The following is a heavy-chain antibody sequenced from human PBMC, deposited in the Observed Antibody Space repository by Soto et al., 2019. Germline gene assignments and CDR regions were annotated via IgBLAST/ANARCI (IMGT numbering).Heavy chain of an antibody. Sequence: GESLKISCKGSGYSFTSYWIGWVRQVPGKGLEWMGIIYPGDSDTRYSPSFQGQVTISADKSISTAYLQWSSLKASDTAMYYCARARDYDFWSGYYGHYFDYWGQGTLVTVSS. CDR3: ARARDYDFWSGYYGHYFDY. D-gene: IGHD3-3*01. CDR1: GYSFTSYW. J-gene: IGHJ4*02. CDR2: IYPGDSDT. V-gene: IGHV5-51*01.